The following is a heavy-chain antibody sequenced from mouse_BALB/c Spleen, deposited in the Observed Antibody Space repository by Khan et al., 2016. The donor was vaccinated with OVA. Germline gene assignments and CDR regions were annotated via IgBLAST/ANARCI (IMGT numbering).Heavy chain of an antibody. Sequence: EVQLQESGGDLVKPGGSLKLSCAASGFIFSSYSMSWVRQTPDKRLEWVATISSGGDYTYYPDSVKGRFTISRDDAKNTLYLQMSSLKSEDTAMYYCASHLTGSFAYGGQGTLVTVSA. D-gene: IGHD4-1*01. J-gene: IGHJ3*01. V-gene: IGHV5-6*01. CDR1: GFIFSSYS. CDR2: ISSGGDYT. CDR3: ASHLTGSFAY.